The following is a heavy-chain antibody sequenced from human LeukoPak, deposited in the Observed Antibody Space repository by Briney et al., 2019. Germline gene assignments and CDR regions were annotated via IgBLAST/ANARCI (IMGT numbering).Heavy chain of an antibody. CDR3: ARQTGDDALDI. Sequence: GASVKVSCKASGYTLTGHYIHWVRQAPGQGLEWMGWISPHSGFTMYPQRFQGRVTMTTDTSISTAFLEVRRLRSDDTAAYYCARQTGDDALDIWGQGTMITVHS. CDR1: GYTLTGHY. J-gene: IGHJ3*02. CDR2: ISPHSGFT. V-gene: IGHV1-2*02. D-gene: IGHD7-27*01.